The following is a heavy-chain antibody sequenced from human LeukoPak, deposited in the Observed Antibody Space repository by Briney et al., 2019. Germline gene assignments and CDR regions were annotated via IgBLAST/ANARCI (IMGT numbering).Heavy chain of an antibody. J-gene: IGHJ4*02. CDR2: IIPIFGTA. Sequence: GASVKVSCKASRGTFSSYAISWVRQAPGQGLEWMGGIIPIFGTANYAQKFQGRVTITADESTSTAYMELSSLRSEDTAVYYCARDKLWFGEVGGVDYWGQGTLVTVSS. CDR3: ARDKLWFGEVGGVDY. CDR1: RGTFSSYA. V-gene: IGHV1-69*13. D-gene: IGHD3-10*01.